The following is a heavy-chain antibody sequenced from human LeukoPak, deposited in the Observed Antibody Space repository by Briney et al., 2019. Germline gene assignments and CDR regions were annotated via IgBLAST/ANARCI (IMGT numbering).Heavy chain of an antibody. CDR1: GYTFTSYD. CDR3: AILTMVRGGGN. J-gene: IGHJ4*02. D-gene: IGHD3-10*01. Sequence: ASVKVSCKASGYTFTSYDINWVRQATGQGLEWMGWMNPNSGNTGYAQKFQGRATMTRNTSISTAYMELSSLRSEDTAVYYCAILTMVRGGGNWGQGTLVTVSS. V-gene: IGHV1-8*01. CDR2: MNPNSGNT.